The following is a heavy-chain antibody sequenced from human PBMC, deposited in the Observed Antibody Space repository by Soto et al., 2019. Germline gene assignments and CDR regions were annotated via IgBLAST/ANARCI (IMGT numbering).Heavy chain of an antibody. D-gene: IGHD6-13*01. V-gene: IGHV1-69*01. J-gene: IGHJ6*02. CDR2: SIPIFGTA. CDR1: GGTFSSYA. CDR3: ARTLTKGGNSSSWYNLAYYYGMDV. Sequence: QVQLVQSGAEVKKPGSSVKVSCKASGGTFSSYAISWVLQAPGQGLEWMGGSIPIFGTANYAQKFQGRVTITSDESTSTAYMELSSLRAEDTAVYYCARTLTKGGNSSSWYNLAYYYGMDVWGQGTTVTVSS.